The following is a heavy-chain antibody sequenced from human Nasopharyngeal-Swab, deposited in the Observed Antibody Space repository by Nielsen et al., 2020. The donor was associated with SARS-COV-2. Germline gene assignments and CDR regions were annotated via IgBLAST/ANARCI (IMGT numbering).Heavy chain of an antibody. CDR3: ARTVSYYYGMDV. J-gene: IGHJ6*02. D-gene: IGHD4-17*01. Sequence: GESLKISCAVSGFIVGSNYMDWVRQAPGKGLEWVSVIYSGGTTYYADSVEGRFTISRDNSKNTLYLQMNSLRAEDTAVYYCARTVSYYYGMDVWGQGTTVTVSS. CDR1: GFIVGSNY. CDR2: IYSGGTT. V-gene: IGHV3-53*01.